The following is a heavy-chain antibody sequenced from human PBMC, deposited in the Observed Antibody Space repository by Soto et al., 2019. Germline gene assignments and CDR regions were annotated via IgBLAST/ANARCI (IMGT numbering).Heavy chain of an antibody. J-gene: IGHJ6*02. V-gene: IGHV1-46*01. CDR1: GYTFTSYY. D-gene: IGHD3-3*01. CDR3: AREGFTYYDFWSGYSQPSGMDV. Sequence: ASVKVSCRASGYTFTSYYMHWVRQAPGQGLEWMGIINPSGGSTSYAQKFQGRVTMTRDTSTSTVYMELSSLRSEDTAVYYCAREGFTYYDFWSGYSQPSGMDVWGQGTTVTVS. CDR2: INPSGGST.